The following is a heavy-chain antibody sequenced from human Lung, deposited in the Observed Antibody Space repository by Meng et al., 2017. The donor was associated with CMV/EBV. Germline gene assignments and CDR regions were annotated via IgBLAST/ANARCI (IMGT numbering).Heavy chain of an antibody. Sequence: GGSLRLXCAASGFTFSSYSMNWVRQAPGKGLEWVSYISSSSTIYYADSVKGRFTISRDNAKNSLYLQMNSLRAEDTAVYYCARDFPTDDFWSGYYPGYYGMDVXGQGXTATVSS. V-gene: IGHV3-48*04. D-gene: IGHD3-3*01. CDR3: ARDFPTDDFWSGYYPGYYGMDV. CDR2: ISSSSTI. CDR1: GFTFSSYS. J-gene: IGHJ6*02.